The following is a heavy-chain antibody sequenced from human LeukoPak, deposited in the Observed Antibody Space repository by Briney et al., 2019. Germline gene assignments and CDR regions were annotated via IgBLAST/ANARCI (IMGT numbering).Heavy chain of an antibody. CDR2: ISSDGSSK. J-gene: IGHJ4*02. Sequence: GKSLRLSCAASGFTFSSYGMHWVRQAPGKGLEWVAVISSDGSSKYYIDSVKGRFTISRDNSKNTLFLQMNSQRAEDTAVYYCARGENSKTYPVSGYWGQGTLVTVSS. V-gene: IGHV3-30*03. CDR3: ARGENSKTYPVSGY. D-gene: IGHD2/OR15-2a*01. CDR1: GFTFSSYG.